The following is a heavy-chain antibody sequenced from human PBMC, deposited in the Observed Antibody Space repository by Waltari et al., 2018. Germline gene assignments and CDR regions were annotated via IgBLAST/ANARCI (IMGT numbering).Heavy chain of an antibody. D-gene: IGHD3-10*01. CDR3: ARDERFGETMKEYFQH. V-gene: IGHV3-48*01. Sequence: EVQLVESGGGLVQPGGSLRLSCAASGFTFSSYSMNWVRQAPGKGLEWVSYISSSSSTIYYADSVKGRFTISRDNAKNSLYLQMNSLRAEDTAVYYCARDERFGETMKEYFQHWGQGTLVTVSS. CDR1: GFTFSSYS. CDR2: ISSSSSTI. J-gene: IGHJ1*01.